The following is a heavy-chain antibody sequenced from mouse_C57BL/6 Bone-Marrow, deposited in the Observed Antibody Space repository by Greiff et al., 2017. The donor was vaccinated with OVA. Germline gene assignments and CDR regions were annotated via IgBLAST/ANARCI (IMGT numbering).Heavy chain of an antibody. D-gene: IGHD2-4*01. CDR3: ASLYDYEDY. Sequence: EVQLQQSGPELVKPGASVKISCKASGYSFTGYYMNWVKQSPEKSLEWIGEINPSTGGTTYNQKFKAKATLTVDKSSSTAYMQLKSLTSEDSAVYYCASLYDYEDYWGQGTTLTVSS. CDR1: GYSFTGYY. J-gene: IGHJ2*01. CDR2: INPSTGGT. V-gene: IGHV1-42*01.